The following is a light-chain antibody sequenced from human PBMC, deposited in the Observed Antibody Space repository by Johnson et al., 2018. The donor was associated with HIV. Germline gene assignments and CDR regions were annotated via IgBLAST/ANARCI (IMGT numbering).Light chain of an antibody. CDR2: DNN. CDR1: SSNIGNNY. J-gene: IGLJ1*01. Sequence: SVLTQPPSVSAAPGQKVTISCSGSSSNIGNNYVSWYQQLPGTAPKLLIYDNNKRPSGIPDRFSGSKSGTSATLGITGLQTGDEADYYCATWDRSLTIGSVFGTGTKVT. CDR3: ATWDRSLTIGSV. V-gene: IGLV1-51*01.